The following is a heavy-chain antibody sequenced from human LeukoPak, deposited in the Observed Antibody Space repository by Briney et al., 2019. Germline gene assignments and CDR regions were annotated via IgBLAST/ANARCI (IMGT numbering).Heavy chain of an antibody. J-gene: IGHJ1*01. CDR3: ARLKHYYDSSGYRAEYFQH. CDR1: GGSISSYY. V-gene: IGHV4-59*01. CDR2: IYYSGST. Sequence: SETLSLTCTVSGGSISSYYWSWIRQPPGKGLEWIGYIYYSGSTNYNPSLKSRVTISVYTSENQFSVKLSSVTAADTAVYYCARLKHYYDSSGYRAEYFQHWGQGTLVTVSS. D-gene: IGHD3-22*01.